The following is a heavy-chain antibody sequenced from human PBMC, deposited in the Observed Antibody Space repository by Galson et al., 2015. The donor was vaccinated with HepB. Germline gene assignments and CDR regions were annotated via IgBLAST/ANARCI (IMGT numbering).Heavy chain of an antibody. D-gene: IGHD6-13*01. CDR1: GGSISSSSYY. CDR3: AGHSIAAPYFDY. Sequence: ETLSLTCTVSGGSISSSSYYWGWIRQPPGKGLEWIGSIYYSGSTYYNPSLKSRVTISVDTSKNQFSLKLSSVTAADTAVYYCAGHSIAAPYFDYWGQGTLVTVSS. CDR2: IYYSGST. J-gene: IGHJ4*02. V-gene: IGHV4-39*01.